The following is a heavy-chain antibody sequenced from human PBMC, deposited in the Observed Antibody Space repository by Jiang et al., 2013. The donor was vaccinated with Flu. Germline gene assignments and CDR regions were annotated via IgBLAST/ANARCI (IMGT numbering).Heavy chain of an antibody. CDR1: TFSSYA. V-gene: IGHV3-23*01. J-gene: IGHJ4*02. CDR2: ISGSGGST. D-gene: IGHD6-13*01. Sequence: TFSSYAMSWVRQAPGKGLEWVSAISGSGGSTYYADSVKGRFTISRDNSKNTLYLQMNSLRAEDTAVYYCANASWGGQQLHFDYWGQGTLVTVSS. CDR3: ANASWGGQQLHFDY.